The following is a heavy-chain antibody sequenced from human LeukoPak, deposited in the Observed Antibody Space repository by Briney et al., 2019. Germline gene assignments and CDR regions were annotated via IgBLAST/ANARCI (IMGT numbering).Heavy chain of an antibody. CDR3: ARVYGSPEDAFDI. Sequence: ASVKVSCKASGGTFSSYAISWVRQAPGQGLEWMGGIIPIFGTANYAQKFQGRVTITADESTSTAYMELSSLRSEDTAVYYCARVYGSPEDAFDIWGQGTMVTVSS. CDR2: IIPIFGTA. J-gene: IGHJ3*02. CDR1: GGTFSSYA. V-gene: IGHV1-69*13. D-gene: IGHD1-26*01.